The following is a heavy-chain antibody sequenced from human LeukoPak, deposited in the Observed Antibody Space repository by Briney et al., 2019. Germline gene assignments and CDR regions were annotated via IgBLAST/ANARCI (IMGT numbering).Heavy chain of an antibody. CDR2: IYTSGST. CDR1: GGSLSSYY. CDR3: SREPDYCYAFDI. Sequence: SETLSLTCMVSGGSLSSYYWSWMRPPAGKGLEWIGRIYTSGSTNYNPSLKSRVTMSVDTTKNQISLKLSAVTAADAAVYYCSREPDYCYAFDIWGQGTMVTVSS. J-gene: IGHJ3*02. D-gene: IGHD5-12*01. V-gene: IGHV4-4*07.